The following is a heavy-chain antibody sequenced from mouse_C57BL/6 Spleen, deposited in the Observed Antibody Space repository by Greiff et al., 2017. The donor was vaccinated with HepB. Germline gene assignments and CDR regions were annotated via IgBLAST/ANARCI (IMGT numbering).Heavy chain of an antibody. V-gene: IGHV1-54*01. CDR2: INPGSGGT. CDR3: ARTTHYSRGAMDY. CDR1: GYAFTNYL. Sequence: QVQLKESGAELVRPGTSVKVSCKASGYAFTNYLIEWVKQRPGQGLEWIGVINPGSGGTNYNEKFKGKATLTADKSSSTAYMQLSSLTSEDSAVYFCARTTHYSRGAMDYWGQGTSVTVSS. D-gene: IGHD2-5*01. J-gene: IGHJ4*01.